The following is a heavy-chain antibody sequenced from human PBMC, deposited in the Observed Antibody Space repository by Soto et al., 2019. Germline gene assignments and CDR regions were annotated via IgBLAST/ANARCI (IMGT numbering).Heavy chain of an antibody. CDR2: INAGNGNT. CDR1: GYTFSNYA. V-gene: IGHV1-3*01. D-gene: IGHD1-26*01. CDR3: ARGSPPTFDY. J-gene: IGHJ4*02. Sequence: ASVKVSCKASGYTFSNYAIHWVRQAPGQRLEWMGWINAGNGNTKSSRKFQGRVTITRDTSASTAYMELSSLRSEDTAVYYCARGSPPTFDYWGQGTLVTVSS.